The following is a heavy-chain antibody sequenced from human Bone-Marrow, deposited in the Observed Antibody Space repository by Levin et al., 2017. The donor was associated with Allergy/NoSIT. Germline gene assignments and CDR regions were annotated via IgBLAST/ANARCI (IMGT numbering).Heavy chain of an antibody. CDR2: IAGVGTS. CDR1: GFTFSDFA. D-gene: IGHD5/OR15-5a*01. V-gene: IGHV3-23*01. J-gene: IGHJ3*01. CDR3: AKDSRGYNVEGDALDV. Sequence: GGSLRLSCAASGFTFSDFAMSWVRQAPGKAPQWVSGIAGVGTSYYADSVKGRFTISRANSKKILYLDMNSLRAEDTAIYYCAKDSRGYNVEGDALDVWGQGTMVAVSS.